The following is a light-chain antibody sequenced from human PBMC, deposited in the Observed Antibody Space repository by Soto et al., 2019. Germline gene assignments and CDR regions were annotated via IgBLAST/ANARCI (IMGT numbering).Light chain of an antibody. CDR2: LNSDGSH. Sequence: QLVLTQSPSASASLGASVKLTCALSSGHSSYAIAWHQQQPEKGPRALMKLNSDGSHTRGDGIPDRFSGSSSGAERYPTISSLQSEDEADYYCQTWGTGILVFGGGTKLTVL. V-gene: IGLV4-69*01. CDR1: SGHSSYA. J-gene: IGLJ3*02. CDR3: QTWGTGILV.